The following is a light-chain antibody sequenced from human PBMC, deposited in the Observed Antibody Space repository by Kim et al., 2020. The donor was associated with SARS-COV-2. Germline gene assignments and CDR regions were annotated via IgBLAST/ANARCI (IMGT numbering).Light chain of an antibody. CDR2: QIT. CDR3: QAWDSNTYYV. Sequence: VHPVQTATTTRPGTNCDNKDVCWYQQRPGPSPPLVIYQITKRPAAIPERFSGSKSGKTATLTITGTQATDEAEYFCQAWDSNTYYVFGTGTKVTVL. CDR1: NCDNKD. V-gene: IGLV3-1*01. J-gene: IGLJ1*01.